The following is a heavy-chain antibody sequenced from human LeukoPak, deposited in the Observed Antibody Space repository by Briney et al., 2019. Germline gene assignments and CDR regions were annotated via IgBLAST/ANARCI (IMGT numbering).Heavy chain of an antibody. CDR2: ISAASGST. J-gene: IGHJ4*02. V-gene: IGHV1-18*01. CDR3: AKEQEGTAIGGVFDY. Sequence: GASVKVSCMASGYSFTCFGLSWVRQAPGQGPEWMGWISAASGSTNYAQKFQDRVTMTTDTSTTTVYMELRSLRSDDTAVYYCAKEQEGTAIGGVFDYWGQGTVVTVSS. D-gene: IGHD2-21*02. CDR1: GYSFTCFG.